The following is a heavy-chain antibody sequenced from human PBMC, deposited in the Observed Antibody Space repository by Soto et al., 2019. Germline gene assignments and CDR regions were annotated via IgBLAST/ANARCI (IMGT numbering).Heavy chain of an antibody. Sequence: QVQLQESGPGLVKPSQTLSLTCTVSGDSISNGGYYWSWIRQHPGKGLEFIGYIYYIGNTHYNPSLQSRVAMSVDTSKNQFSLILSSVTAADTAVYYCARVDIYYDSSGYGTDNDAFHIWGQGTTVTVSS. V-gene: IGHV4-31*03. J-gene: IGHJ3*02. D-gene: IGHD3-22*01. CDR2: IYYIGNT. CDR3: ARVDIYYDSSGYGTDNDAFHI. CDR1: GDSISNGGYY.